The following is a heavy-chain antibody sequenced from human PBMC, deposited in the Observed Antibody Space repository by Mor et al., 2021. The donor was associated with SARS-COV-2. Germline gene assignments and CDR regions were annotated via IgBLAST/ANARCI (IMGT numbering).Heavy chain of an antibody. Sequence: TISRDNAKNSLYLQMNSLRAEDTAVYYCASAGYSSGPFDYWGQGTLVTVSS. J-gene: IGHJ4*02. V-gene: IGHV3-11*06. CDR3: ASAGYSSGPFDY. D-gene: IGHD6-19*01.